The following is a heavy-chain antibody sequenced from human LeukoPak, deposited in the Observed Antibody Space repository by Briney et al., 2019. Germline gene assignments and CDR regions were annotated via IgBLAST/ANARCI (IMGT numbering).Heavy chain of an antibody. D-gene: IGHD3-22*01. V-gene: IGHV4-61*02. J-gene: IGHJ4*02. CDR3: ARDQVYDSSGYYYPLFDY. Sequence: WIRQPAGKGLEWMGRIYNSGSTNYNPSLKSRVTISTDMSKNQISLKLSSVTAADTAVYYCARDQVYDSSGYYYPLFDYWGQGTLVTVSS. CDR2: IYNSGST.